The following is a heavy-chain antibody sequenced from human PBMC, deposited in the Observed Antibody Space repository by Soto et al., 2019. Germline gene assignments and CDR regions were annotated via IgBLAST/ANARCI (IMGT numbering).Heavy chain of an antibody. V-gene: IGHV3-48*02. CDR1: GFTYSTYG. J-gene: IGHJ6*02. CDR2: ISSSSSTI. Sequence: PGGSRRRAWAASGFTYSTYGMNWVGQAPGTGLEWISYISSSSSTIYYTDSVKGRFTISRDNAKNSLYLQINSLRDEDTAVYYCARAENYYYAMDVWGQGTTVTVSS. CDR3: ARAENYYYAMDV.